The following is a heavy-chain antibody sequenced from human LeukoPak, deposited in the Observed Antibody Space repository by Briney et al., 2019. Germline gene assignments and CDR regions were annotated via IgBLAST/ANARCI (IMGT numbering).Heavy chain of an antibody. CDR1: GGSIRSSYYY. CDR3: ARGGWSPLYYFDY. V-gene: IGHV4-39*07. J-gene: IGHJ4*02. CDR2: INHSGST. D-gene: IGHD6-19*01. Sequence: PSETLSLTCTVSGGSIRSSYYYWGWIRQPPGKGLEWIGEINHSGSTNYNPSLKSRVTISVDTSKNQFSLKLSSVTAADTAVYYCARGGWSPLYYFDYWGQGTLVTVSS.